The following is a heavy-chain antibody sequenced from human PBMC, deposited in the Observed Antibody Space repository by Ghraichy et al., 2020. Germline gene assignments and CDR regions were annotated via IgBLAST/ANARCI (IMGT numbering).Heavy chain of an antibody. D-gene: IGHD2-21*01. CDR2: IRNKANGYTT. J-gene: IGHJ5*02. CDR3: ARATGIALDP. Sequence: GGSLRRECAASGFTVSDHYMDWVRQAPGKGLEWVGRIRNKANGYTTDYAASVRGRFTISTDDSKNSLSLQMNSLKTEDTAMYYCARATGIALDPWGQGTLVIVSS. V-gene: IGHV3-72*01. CDR1: GFTVSDHY.